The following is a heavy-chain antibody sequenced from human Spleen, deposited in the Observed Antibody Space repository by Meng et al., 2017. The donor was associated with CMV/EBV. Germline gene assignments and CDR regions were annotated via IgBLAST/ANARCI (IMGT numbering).Heavy chain of an antibody. CDR1: GFTFSSYW. CDR3: ARGVILEWPYLDY. Sequence: GESLKISCAASGFTFSSYWMHWVRQAPGKGLVWVSRINSDGSSTSYADSVKGRFTISRDNAKNTLYLQMNSLRAEDTAVYYCARGVILEWPYLDYWGQGTLVTVSS. V-gene: IGHV3-74*01. D-gene: IGHD3-3*01. J-gene: IGHJ4*02. CDR2: INSDGSST.